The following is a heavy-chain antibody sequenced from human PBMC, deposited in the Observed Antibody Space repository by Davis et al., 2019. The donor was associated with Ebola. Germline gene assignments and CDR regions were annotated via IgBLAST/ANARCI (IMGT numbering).Heavy chain of an antibody. J-gene: IGHJ4*02. CDR3: ARAVFHEVLDY. CDR1: GLTVSNNY. Sequence: GESLKISCAASGLTVSNNYMSWVRQAPGRGLECVSVIYSSGSTYYADSVKGRFTISRDSSKNTLYLQMNSLRAEDTAVYHCARAVFHEVLDYWGQGTPVTVSS. D-gene: IGHD3-3*01. V-gene: IGHV3-66*01. CDR2: IYSSGST.